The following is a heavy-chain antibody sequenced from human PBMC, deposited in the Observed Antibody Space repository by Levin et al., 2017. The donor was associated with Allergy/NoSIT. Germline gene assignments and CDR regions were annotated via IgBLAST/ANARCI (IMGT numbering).Heavy chain of an antibody. CDR2: IDPSGGNT. V-gene: IGHV1-46*01. CDR1: GYTFGSYY. J-gene: IGHJ4*02. CDR3: ARDLTNSYYESSGSLGH. D-gene: IGHD3-22*01. Sequence: GGSLRLSCKASGYTFGSYYMHWVRQAPGQGLEWMGIIDPSGGNTTYTQNFQGRVTMTRDTSTSTVYMELSSLTSEDTAVYYCARDLTNSYYESSGSLGHWGQGTLVTVSS.